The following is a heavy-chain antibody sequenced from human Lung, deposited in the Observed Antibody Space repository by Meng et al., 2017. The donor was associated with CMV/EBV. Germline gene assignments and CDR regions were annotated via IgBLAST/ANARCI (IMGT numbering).Heavy chain of an antibody. CDR2: IIPMSGRT. CDR3: AGGETYCTSTTCKVYYYYAMDV. D-gene: IGHD2-8*01. V-gene: IGHV1-69*05. CDR1: YA. J-gene: IGHJ6*02. Sequence: YAISWVRQAPGQGLEWMGGIIPMSGRTNYAQNLQGRVTFTTVESTSTAYMELSSLRSEDTAVYYCAGGETYCTSTTCKVYYYYAMDVWGQGTTVTVSS.